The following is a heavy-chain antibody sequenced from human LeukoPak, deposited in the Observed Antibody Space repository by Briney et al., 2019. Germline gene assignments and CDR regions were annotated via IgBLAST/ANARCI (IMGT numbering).Heavy chain of an antibody. CDR1: GFTFSGYA. CDR3: ARSYGSGSYYNGIFDY. CDR2: ISGSGGST. D-gene: IGHD3-10*01. J-gene: IGHJ4*02. V-gene: IGHV3-23*01. Sequence: GSLRLSCAASGFTFSGYAMSWVRQAPGKGLEWVSAISGSGGSTYYADSVKGRFTISRDNSKNTLYLQMNSLRAEDTAVYYCARSYGSGSYYNGIFDYWGQGTLVTVSS.